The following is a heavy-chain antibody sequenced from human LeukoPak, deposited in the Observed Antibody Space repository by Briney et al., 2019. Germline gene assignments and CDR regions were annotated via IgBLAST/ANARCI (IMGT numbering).Heavy chain of an antibody. CDR1: GFTFSSYA. J-gene: IGHJ4*02. Sequence: GGSLRLSCAASGFTFSSYAMSWVRQAPGKGLEWVSAISGSGGSTYYADSVKGRFTISRDNSKNTLYLQMNSLRAEDTAVYYCAKDKTRITMVRGVIIDDYWGQGTLVTVSS. V-gene: IGHV3-23*01. D-gene: IGHD3-10*01. CDR2: ISGSGGST. CDR3: AKDKTRITMVRGVIIDDY.